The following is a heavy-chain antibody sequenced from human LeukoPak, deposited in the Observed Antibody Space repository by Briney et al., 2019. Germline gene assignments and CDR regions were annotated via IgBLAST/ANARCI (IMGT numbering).Heavy chain of an antibody. CDR3: ARELHGAHRSRFDF. CDR1: GDSVSDNCVP. V-gene: IGHV6-1*01. Sequence: SQTLSLTCALSGDSVSDNCVPCNWLRQSPSRGLEWQRWTYYRYKWNTDYAPSVRGRIAVNADTSKNQFSLQLNSVTPEDAAVYYCARELHGAHRSRFDFWGRGTLVSVSS. CDR2: TYYRYKWNT. D-gene: IGHD4/OR15-4a*01. J-gene: IGHJ4*02.